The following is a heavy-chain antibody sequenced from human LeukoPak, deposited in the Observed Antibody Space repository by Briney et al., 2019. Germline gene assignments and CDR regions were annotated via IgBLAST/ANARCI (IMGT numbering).Heavy chain of an antibody. CDR1: GYTFTGYY. Sequence: ASVKVSCKASGYTFTGYYMNWVRQAPGQGLEWMGWISAYNGNTNYAQKLQGRVTMTTDTSTSTAYMELRSLRSDDTAVYYCARDLPGIAAADAFDIWGQGTMVTVSS. CDR3: ARDLPGIAAADAFDI. J-gene: IGHJ3*02. V-gene: IGHV1-18*04. D-gene: IGHD6-13*01. CDR2: ISAYNGNT.